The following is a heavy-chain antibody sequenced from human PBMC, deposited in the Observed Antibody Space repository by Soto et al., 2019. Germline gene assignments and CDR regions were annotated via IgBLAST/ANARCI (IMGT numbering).Heavy chain of an antibody. Sequence: ASLKVSCKASGYTFTIYYMHWVRQAPGQGLEWMGIINPSGGSTSYAQKFQGRVTMTRDTSTSTVYMELSSLRSEDTAVYYCASQPGDYDYIGGSYPPPFDYWGQRTLVTVSS. D-gene: IGHD3-16*02. CDR1: GYTFTIYY. V-gene: IGHV1-46*03. J-gene: IGHJ4*02. CDR2: INPSGGST. CDR3: ASQPGDYDYIGGSYPPPFDY.